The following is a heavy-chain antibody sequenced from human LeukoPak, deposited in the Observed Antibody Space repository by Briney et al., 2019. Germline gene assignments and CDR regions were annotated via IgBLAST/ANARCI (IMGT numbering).Heavy chain of an antibody. CDR2: IYYLGST. Sequence: SQTLSLTCTVSGDSISSGTYYWSWIRQPPGKGLEWVGHIYYLGSTNYNPSLKSRVTISIDTSKNYFSLKLNSVIAADTAVYYCARDRPGSYWYFDLWGRGTLVTVSS. CDR3: ARDRPGSYWYFDL. J-gene: IGHJ2*01. CDR1: GDSISSGTYY. V-gene: IGHV4-61*03. D-gene: IGHD3-10*01.